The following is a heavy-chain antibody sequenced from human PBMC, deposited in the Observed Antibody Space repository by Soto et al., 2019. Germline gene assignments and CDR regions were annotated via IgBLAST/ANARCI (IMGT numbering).Heavy chain of an antibody. J-gene: IGHJ4*02. CDR2: IYYSGST. CDR1: GGSISSYY. V-gene: IGHV4-59*01. Sequence: SETLSLTCTVSGGSISSYYWSWIRQPPGKGLEWIGYIYYSGSTNYNPSLKSRVTISVDTSKNQFSLKLSSVTAADTAVYYCAGGGVSGYPFDYWGQGTLVTVSS. D-gene: IGHD3-3*01. CDR3: AGGGVSGYPFDY.